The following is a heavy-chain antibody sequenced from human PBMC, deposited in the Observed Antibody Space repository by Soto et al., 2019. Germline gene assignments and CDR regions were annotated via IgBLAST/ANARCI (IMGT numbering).Heavy chain of an antibody. J-gene: IGHJ4*02. Sequence: SETLSLTCAVYGGSFSGYYWSWIRQPPGKGLEWIGEINHSGSTNYNPSLKSRVTISVDTSKNQFSLKLSSVTAADTAVYYCASTLLPAAIRGFDYWGQGTLVTVSS. CDR2: INHSGST. CDR1: GGSFSGYY. V-gene: IGHV4-34*01. CDR3: ASTLLPAAIRGFDY. D-gene: IGHD2-2*01.